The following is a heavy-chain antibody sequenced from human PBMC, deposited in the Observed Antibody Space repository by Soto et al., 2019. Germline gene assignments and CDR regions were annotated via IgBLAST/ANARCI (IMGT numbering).Heavy chain of an antibody. CDR2: ISGSGGST. V-gene: IGHV3-23*01. CDR3: AKDYNWNYQDPPFEIDY. D-gene: IGHD1-7*01. J-gene: IGHJ4*02. CDR1: GFTFSSYA. Sequence: GGSLRLSCAASGFTFSSYAMSWVRQAPGKGLEWVSAISGSGGSTYYADYVKGRFTISRDNSKNTLYLQMNSLRAEDTAVYYCAKDYNWNYQDPPFEIDYWGQGTLVTVSS.